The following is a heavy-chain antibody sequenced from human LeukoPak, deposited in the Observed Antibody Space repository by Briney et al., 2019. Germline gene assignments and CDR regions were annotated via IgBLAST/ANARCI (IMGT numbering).Heavy chain of an antibody. CDR3: AIEMATIFGGLVGDY. D-gene: IGHD5-24*01. Sequence: GASVKVSCKASGGTFSSYAISWVRQAPGQGLEWMGGIIPIFGTANYAQKFQGRVTITADKSTSTAYMELSSLRSEDTAVYYCAIEMATIFGGLVGDYWGQGTLVTVSS. J-gene: IGHJ4*02. CDR1: GGTFSSYA. V-gene: IGHV1-69*06. CDR2: IIPIFGTA.